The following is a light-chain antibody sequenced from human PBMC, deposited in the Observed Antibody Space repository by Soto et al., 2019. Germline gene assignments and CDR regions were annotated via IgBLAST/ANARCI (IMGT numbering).Light chain of an antibody. V-gene: IGLV2-8*01. J-gene: IGLJ1*01. CDR3: SSYAGSNNYDV. CDR1: SSDVGGYNY. CDR2: EVL. Sequence: QSALTQPPSASGSPGQSVTISCTGASSDVGGYNYVSWYQQHPGKAPKLMIYEVLKRPSGVPDRFSGSKSGNTASLTVSGLQADDEADYYCSSYAGSNNYDVFGTGTKVTDL.